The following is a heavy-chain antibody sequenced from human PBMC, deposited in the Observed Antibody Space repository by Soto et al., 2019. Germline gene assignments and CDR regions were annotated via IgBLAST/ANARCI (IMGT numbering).Heavy chain of an antibody. V-gene: IGHV4-59*01. J-gene: IGHJ6*03. CDR3: ARGDDYIWGSYRPYYYYYYMDV. D-gene: IGHD3-16*02. Sequence: SETLSLTCTVSGGSISSYYWSWIRQPPGKGLEWIGYIYYSGSTNYNPSLKSRVTISVDTSKNQFSLKLSSVTAADTAVYYCARGDDYIWGSYRPYYYYYYMDVWGKGTTVTVSS. CDR1: GGSISSYY. CDR2: IYYSGST.